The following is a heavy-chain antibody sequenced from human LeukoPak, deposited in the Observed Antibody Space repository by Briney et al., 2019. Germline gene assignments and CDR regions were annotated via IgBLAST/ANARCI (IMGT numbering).Heavy chain of an antibody. V-gene: IGHV4-34*01. D-gene: IGHD4-23*01. Sequence: PSETLSLTCAVSGGAFSDFYWSWIRQPPGKGLERVAEINHSGRANYNPSLKSRVTISVDMSKNQFSLKLTPVTAADTAVYYCAGTSLVTPDVFDIWGQGTMVTVSS. CDR2: INHSGRA. CDR1: GGAFSDFY. CDR3: AGTSLVTPDVFDI. J-gene: IGHJ3*02.